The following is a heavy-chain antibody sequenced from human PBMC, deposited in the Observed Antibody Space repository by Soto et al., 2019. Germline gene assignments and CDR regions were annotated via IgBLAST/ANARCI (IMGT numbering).Heavy chain of an antibody. CDR1: GGSISSYY. Sequence: SETLSLTCTVSGGSISSYYWSWIRQPPGKGLEWIGYIYYSGSTNYNPSLKSRVTISVDTSKNQFSLKLSSVTAADTAVYYCARTLRRGYSGYENWFDPWGQGTLVTVSS. CDR3: ARTLRRGYSGYENWFDP. D-gene: IGHD5-12*01. CDR2: IYYSGST. V-gene: IGHV4-59*01. J-gene: IGHJ5*02.